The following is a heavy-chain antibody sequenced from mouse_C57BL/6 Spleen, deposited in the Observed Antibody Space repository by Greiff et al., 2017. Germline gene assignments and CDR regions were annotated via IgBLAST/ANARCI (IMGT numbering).Heavy chain of an antibody. V-gene: IGHV1-62-2*01. Sequence: QVQLQQSGAELVKPGASVKLSCKASGYTFTEYTIHWVQQRSGQGLEWIGWFYPGSGSIKYNEKFKDKATLTADKSSSTVYMELSRLTSEDSAVXVCARHEERHWADWYFDVWGTGTTVTVSS. D-gene: IGHD4-1*01. CDR2: FYPGSGSI. CDR1: GYTFTEYT. J-gene: IGHJ1*03. CDR3: ARHEERHWADWYFDV.